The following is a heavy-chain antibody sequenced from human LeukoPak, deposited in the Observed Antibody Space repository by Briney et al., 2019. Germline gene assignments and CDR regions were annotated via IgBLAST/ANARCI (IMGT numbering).Heavy chain of an antibody. Sequence: PSQTLSLTCTVSGGSTSSGGYYWSWIRQHPGKGLEWIGYIYYSGSTYYNPSLKSRVTISVDTSKNQFSLKLSSVTAADTAVYYCARGSSGWDDAFDIWGQGTMVTVSS. J-gene: IGHJ3*02. V-gene: IGHV4-31*03. D-gene: IGHD6-19*01. CDR1: GGSTSSGGYY. CDR3: ARGSSGWDDAFDI. CDR2: IYYSGST.